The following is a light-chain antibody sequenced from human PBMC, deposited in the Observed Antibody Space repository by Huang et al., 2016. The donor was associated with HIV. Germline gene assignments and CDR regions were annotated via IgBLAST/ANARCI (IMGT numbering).Light chain of an antibody. CDR1: QSVSSNY. CDR2: GAS. V-gene: IGKV3-20*01. J-gene: IGKJ1*01. Sequence: EIMLTQSPGTLSLSPGERTTLSCRASQSVSSNYLAWYQQKPGPAPSLLIYGASSRATGIPDRFGGSGSGTDFTLTISRLEPEDFAVYFCQQYVTSPWTFGQGTKVEIK. CDR3: QQYVTSPWT.